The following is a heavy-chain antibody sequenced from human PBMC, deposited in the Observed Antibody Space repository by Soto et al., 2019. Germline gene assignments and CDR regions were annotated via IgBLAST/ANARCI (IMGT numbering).Heavy chain of an antibody. CDR3: TDGRVDCRSTSCNWA. CDR2: MNPNSGNT. CDR1: GYTFTSYD. D-gene: IGHD2-2*01. J-gene: IGHJ5*02. V-gene: IGHV1-8*01. Sequence: ASVKVSCKASGYTFTSYDINWVRQATGQGLEWMGWMNPNSGNTGYAQKFQGRVTMTRNTSISTAYMELSSLRSEDTAVYYPTDGRVDCRSTSCNWAWGQGTLVTVSS.